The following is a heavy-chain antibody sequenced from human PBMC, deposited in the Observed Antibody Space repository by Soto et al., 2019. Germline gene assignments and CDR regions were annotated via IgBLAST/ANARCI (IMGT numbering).Heavy chain of an antibody. CDR1: EYNFTNFW. D-gene: IGHD3-16*01. V-gene: IGHV5-51*01. CDR3: ARLPYTSYDLDYYYYMDV. J-gene: IGHJ6*03. CDR2: IYPGDSDT. Sequence: GESLKISCKGSEYNFTNFWIGWVRQMPGKGLEWMGIIYPGDSDTRYSPSFEGQVTISADKSISTAYMQWISLKASDTAMYYCARLPYTSYDLDYYYYMDVWGKGTSVTVSS.